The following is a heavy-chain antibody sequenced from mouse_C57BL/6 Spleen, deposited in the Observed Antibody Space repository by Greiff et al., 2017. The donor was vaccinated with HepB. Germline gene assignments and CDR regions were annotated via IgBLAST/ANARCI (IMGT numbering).Heavy chain of an antibody. V-gene: IGHV1-52*01. D-gene: IGHD4-1*01. CDR2: IDPSDSET. Sequence: VQLQQPGAELVRPGSSVKLSCKASGYTFTSYWMHWVKQRPIQGLEWIGNIDPSDSETHYNQKFKDKATLTVDKSSSTAYMQLSRLTSEDSAVYYCARVPLTGRDYYYAMDYWGQGTSVTVSS. CDR1: GYTFTSYW. J-gene: IGHJ4*01. CDR3: ARVPLTGRDYYYAMDY.